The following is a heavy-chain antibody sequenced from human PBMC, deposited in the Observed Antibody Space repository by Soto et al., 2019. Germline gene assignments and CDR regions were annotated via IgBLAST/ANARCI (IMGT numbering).Heavy chain of an antibody. CDR2: INHSGST. Sequence: QVQLQQWGAGLLKPSETLSLTCAVYGGSFSGYYWSWIRQPPGKGLEWIGEINHSGSTNHNPSLKTRVTISVDTSKNQFSLKLSSVTAADTAVYYCARAARTIYGALIVYDYWGQGTLVTVSS. V-gene: IGHV4-34*01. CDR3: ARAARTIYGALIVYDY. D-gene: IGHD4-17*01. J-gene: IGHJ4*02. CDR1: GGSFSGYY.